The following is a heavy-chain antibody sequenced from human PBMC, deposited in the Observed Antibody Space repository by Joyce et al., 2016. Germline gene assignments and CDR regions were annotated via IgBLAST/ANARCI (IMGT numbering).Heavy chain of an antibody. D-gene: IGHD2-8*02. CDR1: GGSISSYY. CDR3: ARDGGVPLYYYYGMDV. CDR2: IYTSGST. J-gene: IGHJ6*02. Sequence: QVQLQESGPGLVKPSETLSLTCTVSGGSISSYYWSWIRQPAGKGLEWIGRIYTSGSTNYNPSLKSRVTMSVDTSKNQFSLKLSAVTAADTAVYYCARDGGVPLYYYYGMDVWGQGTTVTVSS. V-gene: IGHV4-4*07.